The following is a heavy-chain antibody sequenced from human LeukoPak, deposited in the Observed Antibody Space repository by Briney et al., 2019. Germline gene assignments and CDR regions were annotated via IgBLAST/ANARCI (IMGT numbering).Heavy chain of an antibody. Sequence: PGGSLRLSCAASGFTFSSYGMHWVRQAPGKGLEWVAFIRYDGSNKYYADSVKGRFTISRDNSKNTLYLQMNSLRAEDTAVYYCARSVKTTLYYFDYWGQGTLVTVSS. CDR2: IRYDGSNK. CDR3: ARSVKTTLYYFDY. V-gene: IGHV3-30*02. D-gene: IGHD1-14*01. J-gene: IGHJ4*02. CDR1: GFTFSSYG.